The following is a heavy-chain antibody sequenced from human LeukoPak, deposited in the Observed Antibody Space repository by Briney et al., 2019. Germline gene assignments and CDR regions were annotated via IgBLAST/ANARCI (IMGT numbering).Heavy chain of an antibody. V-gene: IGHV1-8*01. CDR3: ARTTYGDYEVELDY. D-gene: IGHD4-17*01. CDR1: GYTFTSYD. J-gene: IGHJ4*02. Sequence: ASVKVSCKASGYTFTSYDINWVRQATGQGLEWMGWMNPNSGNTGYAQKFQGRVTMTRNTSISTAYMELSSLRSEGTAVYYCARTTYGDYEVELDYWGQGTLVTVSS. CDR2: MNPNSGNT.